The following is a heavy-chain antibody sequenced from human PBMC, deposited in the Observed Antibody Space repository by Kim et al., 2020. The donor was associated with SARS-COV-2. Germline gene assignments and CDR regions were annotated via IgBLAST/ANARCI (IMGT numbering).Heavy chain of an antibody. CDR3: ARGPMGLTAGGFDY. J-gene: IGHJ4*02. Sequence: ADSLQGRFTISRDNAKNSLYLQMNSLRAEDTAVYYGARGPMGLTAGGFDYWGQGTLVTVSS. D-gene: IGHD2-8*01. V-gene: IGHV3-21*01.